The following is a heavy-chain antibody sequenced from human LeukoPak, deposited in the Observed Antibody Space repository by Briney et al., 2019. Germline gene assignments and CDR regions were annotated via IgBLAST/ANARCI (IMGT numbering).Heavy chain of an antibody. CDR3: ARDGSRGVYSSSERRRRYYYYMDV. CDR2: IKQDGSEK. CDR1: GFTFSSYW. D-gene: IGHD6-6*01. J-gene: IGHJ6*03. Sequence: PGGSLRLSCAASGFTFSSYWMSWVRQAPGKGLEWVANIKQDGSEKYYVDSVKGRFTISRDNAKNSLYLQMNSLRAEDRAVYYCARDGSRGVYSSSERRRRYYYYMDVWGKGTTVTVSS. V-gene: IGHV3-7*01.